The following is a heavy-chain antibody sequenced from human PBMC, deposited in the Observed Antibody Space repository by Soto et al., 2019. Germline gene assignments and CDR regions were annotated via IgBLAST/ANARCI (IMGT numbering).Heavy chain of an antibody. Sequence: EVQLVESGGGLVQPGGSLRLSCAASGFTFSGDRMHWVRQAPGKGLVWVSRIDGDATTTSYADSVKGRFTISRDNAKNTLYLQMNSLRVEDTAVYYCARGAYPLDYWGQGPLVTVSS. CDR2: IDGDATTT. CDR3: ARGAYPLDY. V-gene: IGHV3-74*01. CDR1: GFTFSGDR. J-gene: IGHJ4*02.